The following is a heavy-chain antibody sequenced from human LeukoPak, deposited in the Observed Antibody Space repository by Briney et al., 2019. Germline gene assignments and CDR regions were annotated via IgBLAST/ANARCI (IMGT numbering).Heavy chain of an antibody. CDR3: TRDLKGYYDSSGADY. CDR1: GFTFGDCA. D-gene: IGHD3-22*01. Sequence: GGSLRLSCTASGFTFGDCAMSWFRQAPGKGLEWVGFIRSKAYGGTTEYAASVKGRFTISRDDSKSIAYLQMNSLKTEDTAVYYCTRDLKGYYDSSGADYWGQGTLVTVSS. CDR2: IRSKAYGGTT. J-gene: IGHJ4*02. V-gene: IGHV3-49*03.